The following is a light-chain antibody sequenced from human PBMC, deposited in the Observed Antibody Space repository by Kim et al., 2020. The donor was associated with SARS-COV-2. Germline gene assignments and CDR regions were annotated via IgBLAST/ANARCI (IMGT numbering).Light chain of an antibody. V-gene: IGLV2-8*01. J-gene: IGLJ3*02. CDR1: SSDVGGYNY. CDR3: SSYGGSNNFGV. CDR2: EVS. Sequence: QSVTISCTGTSSDVGGYNYVSWYQHHPGKAPKLMIYEVSKRPSGVPDRFSGSKSGNTASLTVSGLQAEDEADYYCSSYGGSNNFGVFGGGTQLTVL.